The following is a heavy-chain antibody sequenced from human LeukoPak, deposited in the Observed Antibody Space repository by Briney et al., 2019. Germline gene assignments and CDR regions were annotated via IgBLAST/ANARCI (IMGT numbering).Heavy chain of an antibody. CDR3: ARDHNYAFDN. CDR1: GFPFIEYS. V-gene: IGHV3-48*01. D-gene: IGHD1-1*01. CDR2: IGIDSGNT. Sequence: GGSLRLSCTASGFPFIEYSMNRVRQAPGKGLEWISYIGIDSGNTKYADSVRGRFTISADKAKNSLYLQMNSLRVEDTAVYYCARDHNYAFDNWGQGTLVSVAS. J-gene: IGHJ4*02.